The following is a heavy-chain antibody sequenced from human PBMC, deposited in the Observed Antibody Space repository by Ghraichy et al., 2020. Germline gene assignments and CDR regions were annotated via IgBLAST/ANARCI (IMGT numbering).Heavy chain of an antibody. CDR1: GLTFSRES. CDR2: ISGRSNYR. V-gene: IGHV3-21*05. J-gene: IGHJ6*02. CDR3: ARERGAYGLGMDV. Sequence: GGSLRLSCTSSGLTFSRESFNWVRQAPRKGLEWDSYISGRSNYRYYADSVKGRFTVSRDNADSSLYLQMDSLRVEDTAVYYCARERGAYGLGMDVWGPGTTVTVS. D-gene: IGHD5-12*01.